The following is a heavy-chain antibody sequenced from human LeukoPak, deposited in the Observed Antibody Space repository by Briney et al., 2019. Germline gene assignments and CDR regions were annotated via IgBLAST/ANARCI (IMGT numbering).Heavy chain of an antibody. CDR2: INHSGST. V-gene: IGHV4-34*01. CDR3: ARGYYGSGSYHWFDP. CDR1: GGSFSGYY. D-gene: IGHD3-10*01. Sequence: SETLSLTCAVYGGSFSGYYWSWIRQPPGRGLEWIGEINHSGSTNYNPSLKSRVTISVDTSKNQFSLKLSSVTAADTAVYYCARGYYGSGSYHWFDPWGQGTLVTVSS. J-gene: IGHJ5*02.